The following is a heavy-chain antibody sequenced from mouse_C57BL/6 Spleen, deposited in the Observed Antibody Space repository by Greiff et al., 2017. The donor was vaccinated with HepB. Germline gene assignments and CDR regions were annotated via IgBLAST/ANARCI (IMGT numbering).Heavy chain of an antibody. CDR2: IWSDGST. J-gene: IGHJ3*01. D-gene: IGHD1-1*01. V-gene: IGHV2-6-1*01. Sequence: VKLMESGPGLVAPSQSLSITCTVSGFSFTSYGVHWVRQPPGKGLEWLVVIWSDGSTTYNSALKARLSISKDNSKSQVFLKMNSLQTDDTAMYYCARHNGSSPFAYWGQGTLVTVSA. CDR1: GFSFTSYG. CDR3: ARHNGSSPFAY.